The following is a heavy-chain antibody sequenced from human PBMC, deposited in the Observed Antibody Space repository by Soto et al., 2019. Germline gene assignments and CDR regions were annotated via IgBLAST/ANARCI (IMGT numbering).Heavy chain of an antibody. CDR2: FDPEDGET. CDR1: GYTLTELS. V-gene: IGHV1-24*01. CDR3: ATAGDFRYYYGIDV. Sequence: GASVKVSCKVSGYTLTELSMHWVRQAPGKGLEWMGGFDPEDGETIYAQKFQGRVTMTEDTSTDTAYMELSSLRSEDTAVYYCATAGDFRYYYGIDVWGQGTTVTAP. D-gene: IGHD4-17*01. J-gene: IGHJ6*02.